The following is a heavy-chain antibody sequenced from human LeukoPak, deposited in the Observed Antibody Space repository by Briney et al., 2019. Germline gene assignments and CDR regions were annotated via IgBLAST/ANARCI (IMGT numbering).Heavy chain of an antibody. D-gene: IGHD3-22*01. V-gene: IGHV4-4*07. J-gene: IGHJ4*02. CDR2: IYTSGST. CDR1: GGSISSYY. Sequence: SETLSLTCTVSGGSISSYYWSWIRQPAGKGLEWIGRIYTSGSTNYNPSLKSRVTISVDTSKNQFSLKLSSVTAADTAVYYCARNRVLNYYDSSGYPDYWGQGTLVTVSS. CDR3: ARNRVLNYYDSSGYPDY.